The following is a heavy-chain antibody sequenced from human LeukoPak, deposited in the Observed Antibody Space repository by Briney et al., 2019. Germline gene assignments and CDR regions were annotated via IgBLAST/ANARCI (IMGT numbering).Heavy chain of an antibody. CDR1: GYTFTSYD. CDR3: ARVLEEGRYDILTHHRYYYYGMDV. D-gene: IGHD3-9*01. Sequence: ASVKVSCKASGYTFTSYDINWVRQATGQGLEWMGWMNPNSGDTGYAQKFQGRVTMTRNTSISTAYMELSSLRSEDTAVYYCARVLEEGRYDILTHHRYYYYGMDVWGQGTTVTVSS. J-gene: IGHJ6*02. CDR2: MNPNSGDT. V-gene: IGHV1-8*01.